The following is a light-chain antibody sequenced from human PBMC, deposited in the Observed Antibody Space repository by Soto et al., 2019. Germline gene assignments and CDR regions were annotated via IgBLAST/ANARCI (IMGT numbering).Light chain of an antibody. Sequence: QSVLTQPRSVSGSPGQSVTISCTGTSFYVGGYNYVSWYQQHPGKAPKLMIYDVSKRPSGVPDRFSGSKSGNTASLTISGLQAEDEADYYCCSYAGSYTYVFGTGTKVTVL. V-gene: IGLV2-11*01. J-gene: IGLJ1*01. CDR2: DVS. CDR1: SFYVGGYNY. CDR3: CSYAGSYTYV.